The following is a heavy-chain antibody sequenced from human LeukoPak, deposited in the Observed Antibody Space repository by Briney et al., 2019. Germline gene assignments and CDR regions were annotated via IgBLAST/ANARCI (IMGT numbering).Heavy chain of an antibody. CDR1: GYTFTSYG. J-gene: IGHJ6*02. CDR2: ISAYNGNT. V-gene: IGHV1-18*01. CDR3: ARVRRQQWLVHYYGMDV. D-gene: IGHD6-19*01. Sequence: VASVKVSCKASGYTFTSYGISWVRQAPGQGLEWMGWISAYNGNTNYAQKLQGRVTMTTDTSTSTAYMELRSLRSDDTAVYYCARVRRQQWLVHYYGMDVWGQGTTVTVSS.